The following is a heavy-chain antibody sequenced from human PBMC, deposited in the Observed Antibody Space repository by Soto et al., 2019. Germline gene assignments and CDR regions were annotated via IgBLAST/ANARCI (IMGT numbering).Heavy chain of an antibody. CDR1: GYTFTSYD. J-gene: IGHJ5*02. D-gene: IGHD3-3*01. CDR3: ARRGYDFWSAYGPNWFDP. V-gene: IGHV1-8*01. Sequence: GASVKVSCKASGYTFTSYDINWVRQATGQGLEWMGWMNPNSGNTGYAQKFQGRVTMTRNTSISTAYMELSSLRSEDTAVYYCARRGYDFWSAYGPNWFDPWGQGTLVTVSS. CDR2: MNPNSGNT.